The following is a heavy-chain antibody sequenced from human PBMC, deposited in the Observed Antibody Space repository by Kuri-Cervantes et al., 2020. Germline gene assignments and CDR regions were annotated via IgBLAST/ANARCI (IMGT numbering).Heavy chain of an antibody. CDR3: AREGSSGSYYPN. J-gene: IGHJ4*02. Sequence: SETLSLTCAVSGGSISSSNWWSWVRQSPGKGLEWIGEISHSGSTNYNPSLKSRPTISIDKSKNQFSLKLTSVTAADTAVYYCAREGSSGSYYPNWGQGTLVTVSS. V-gene: IGHV4-4*02. CDR2: ISHSGST. D-gene: IGHD3-10*01. CDR1: GGSISSSNW.